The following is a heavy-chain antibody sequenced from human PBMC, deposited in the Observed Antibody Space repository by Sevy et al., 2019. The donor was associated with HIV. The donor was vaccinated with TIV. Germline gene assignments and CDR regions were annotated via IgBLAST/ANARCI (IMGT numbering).Heavy chain of an antibody. Sequence: SETLSLTCTVSGGSIHNSYWSWIRQSPGKGLEWIGYIHSSGSTNGYPYLKGRVTISVDTSKNQFSLNLKSVTAADSGIYYCAREYSSSETLHDWGQRTTVTVSS. CDR3: AREYSSSETLHD. CDR1: GGSIHNSY. CDR2: IHSSGST. V-gene: IGHV4-59*01. J-gene: IGHJ6*02. D-gene: IGHD6-13*01.